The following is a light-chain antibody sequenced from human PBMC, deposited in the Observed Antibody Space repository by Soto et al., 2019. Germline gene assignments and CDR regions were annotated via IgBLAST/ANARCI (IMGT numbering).Light chain of an antibody. Sequence: QSVLXXXXSXXGSXGXSXXIXXXXXNSDSGGYQYVSWYQQHPGKAPKPXXFXVTNRPSGVSDRFSGSESGTTASLTISGLQADDEADYYCSSFGSTSRLEVFGTGTKLTVL. J-gene: IGLJ1*01. V-gene: IGLV2-14*01. CDR1: NSDSGGYQY. CDR2: XVT. CDR3: SSFGSTSRLEV.